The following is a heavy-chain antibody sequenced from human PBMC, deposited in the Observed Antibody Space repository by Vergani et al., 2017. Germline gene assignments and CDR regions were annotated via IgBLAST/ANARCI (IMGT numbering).Heavy chain of an antibody. CDR2: ISWNSGSI. V-gene: IGHV3-9*01. J-gene: IGHJ6*03. CDR1: GFTFDDYA. Sequence: EVQLVESGGGLVQPGRSLRLSCAASGFTFDDYAMHWVRQAPGKGLEWVSGISWNSGSIGYADSVKGRFTISRDNAKNSLYLQMNSLRAEDTALYYCAKVAXSSSSLYYYYYMDVWGKGTTVTVSS. D-gene: IGHD6-6*01. CDR3: AKVAXSSSSLYYYYYMDV.